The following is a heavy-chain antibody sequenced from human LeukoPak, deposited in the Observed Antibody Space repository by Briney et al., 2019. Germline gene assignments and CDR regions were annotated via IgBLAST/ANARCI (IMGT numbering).Heavy chain of an antibody. V-gene: IGHV3-7*01. D-gene: IGHD2-15*01. J-gene: IGHJ4*02. CDR3: ARDSPRYCSGGNCYPSY. Sequence: VGSLRLSCAASGFIFSSYWMRWVRQTTGKGLEWVANIKQDGSEKYYEDSVKGRFTISRDNAKNSLYLQMNSLRAEDTAVYYCARDSPRYCSGGNCYPSYWGQGTLVTVSS. CDR1: GFIFSSYW. CDR2: IKQDGSEK.